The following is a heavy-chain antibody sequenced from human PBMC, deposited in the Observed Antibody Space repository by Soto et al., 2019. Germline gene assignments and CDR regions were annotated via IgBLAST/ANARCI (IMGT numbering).Heavy chain of an antibody. D-gene: IGHD3-22*01. V-gene: IGHV3-30-3*01. J-gene: IGHJ4*02. Sequence: QVQLVESGGGVVQPGRSLRLSCAASGFTFSSYAMHWVRQAPGKGLEWVAVISYDGSNKYYADSVKGRFTISRDNSKNTLYLQMNSLRAEDTAVYYCARDTTMIVVSEVDYWGQGTLVTVSS. CDR2: ISYDGSNK. CDR1: GFTFSSYA. CDR3: ARDTTMIVVSEVDY.